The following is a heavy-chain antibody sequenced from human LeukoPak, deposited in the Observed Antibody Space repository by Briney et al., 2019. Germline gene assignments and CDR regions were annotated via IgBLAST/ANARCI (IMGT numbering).Heavy chain of an antibody. D-gene: IGHD3-9*01. CDR3: APRGVRYFDAFDI. Sequence: SGGSLRLSCAASGLTFSSYGMHWVRQAPGKGLEWVAFISYDVNNKYYADSVKGRFTISRDNSKNTLYLQMNSLRAEDTAVYYCAPRGVRYFDAFDIWGQGTMVTVSS. J-gene: IGHJ3*02. V-gene: IGHV3-30*03. CDR2: ISYDVNNK. CDR1: GLTFSSYG.